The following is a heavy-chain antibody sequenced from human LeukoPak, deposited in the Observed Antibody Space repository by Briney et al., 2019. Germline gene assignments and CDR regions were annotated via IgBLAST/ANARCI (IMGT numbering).Heavy chain of an antibody. D-gene: IGHD4-11*01. CDR3: ARSSYSNHGFDP. Sequence: GESLKTSCTGSGYSFTSSWIGWVRQMPGKGLEWMGIIYPCDSDTRYSPSFQGQVTISVDKSISTAYLLWSSLKASDTAMYYCARSSYSNHGFDPWGQGTLVTVSS. J-gene: IGHJ5*02. CDR2: IYPCDSDT. CDR1: GYSFTSSW. V-gene: IGHV5-51*01.